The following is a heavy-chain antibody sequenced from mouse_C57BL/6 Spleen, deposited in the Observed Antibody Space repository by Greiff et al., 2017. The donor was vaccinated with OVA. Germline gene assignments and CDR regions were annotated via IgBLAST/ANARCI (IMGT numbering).Heavy chain of an antibody. D-gene: IGHD2-4*01. CDR1: GYTFTSYW. CDR3: SIYYDYDWRFAY. CDR2: IYPGSGST. J-gene: IGHJ3*01. V-gene: IGHV1-55*01. Sequence: QVQLQQPGAELVKPGASVKMSCKASGYTFTSYWITWVKQRPGQGLEWIGDIYPGSGSTNYNEKFKSKATLTVDTSSSTAYMQLSSLTSEDSAVYYCSIYYDYDWRFAYWGQGTLVTVSA.